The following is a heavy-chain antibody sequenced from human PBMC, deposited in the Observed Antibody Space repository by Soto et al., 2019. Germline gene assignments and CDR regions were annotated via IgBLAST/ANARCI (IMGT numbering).Heavy chain of an antibody. D-gene: IGHD3-3*02. CDR1: GGSISSSSYY. V-gene: IGHV4-39*01. CDR2: IYYSGST. CDR3: ASYPFLEWLSRAFDY. Sequence: SETLSLTCTVSGGSISSSSYYWGWIRQPPGKGLEWIGSIYYSGSTYYNPSLKSRVTISVDTSKNQFSLKLSSVTAADTAVYYCASYPFLEWLSRAFDYWGQGTLVTVSS. J-gene: IGHJ4*02.